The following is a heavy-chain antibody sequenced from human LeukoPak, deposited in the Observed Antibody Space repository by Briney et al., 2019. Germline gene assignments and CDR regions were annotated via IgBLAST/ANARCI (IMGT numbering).Heavy chain of an antibody. CDR2: ILYDGSNK. J-gene: IGHJ3*02. D-gene: IGHD5-24*01. CDR3: AGVDDLDAFDM. V-gene: IGHV3-30*03. CDR1: GFTFSSYG. Sequence: PGVSLRLSCAASGFTFSSYGMHWVRQAPGKGLEWVAVILYDGSNKYYADSVKGRFTISRDNSKNTLYLKMNSLRAEDTAVYYCAGVDDLDAFDMWGQGTMVTVSS.